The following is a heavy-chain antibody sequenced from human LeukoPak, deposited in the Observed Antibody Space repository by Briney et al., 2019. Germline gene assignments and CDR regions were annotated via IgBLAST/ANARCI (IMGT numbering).Heavy chain of an antibody. V-gene: IGHV1-2*04. CDR2: INPNSGGT. J-gene: IGHJ6*04. CDR3: ARGSDSVYYYGMDV. CDR1: RYTFTGYY. Sequence: ASVKVSCKASRYTFTGYYMHWVRQAHGQGLEWMGWINPNSGGTNYAQKFQGWVTMTRDTSISTAYMELSRLRSDDTAVYYCARGSDSVYYYGMDVWGKGTTVTVSS. D-gene: IGHD2-21*01.